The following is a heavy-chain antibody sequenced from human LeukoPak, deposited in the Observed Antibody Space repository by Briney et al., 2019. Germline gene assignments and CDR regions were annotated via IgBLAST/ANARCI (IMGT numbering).Heavy chain of an antibody. D-gene: IGHD6-19*01. CDR1: GFTFRNHW. V-gene: IGHV3-74*01. CDR3: VRGGFGSGLDY. CDR2: INGDGSSA. J-gene: IGHJ4*02. Sequence: GGSLRLSCAASGFTFRNHWMHWVRQAPGKGLVWVSHINGDGSSATYADSVKGRFTISGDNAKNTLYLQMNSLRAEDTAVYYCVRGGFGSGLDYWGQGTLVTVSS.